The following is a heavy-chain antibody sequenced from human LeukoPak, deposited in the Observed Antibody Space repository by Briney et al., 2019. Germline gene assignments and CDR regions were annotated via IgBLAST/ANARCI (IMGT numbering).Heavy chain of an antibody. V-gene: IGHV3-74*01. CDR2: INSDGRTI. CDR3: IREIVVSPSASLGY. CDR1: GFTFSSYW. Sequence: GGSLTLSCAASGFTFSSYWMHWVRQAAGEGLVWVSRINSDGRTINYADSVKGRFTISRDNAKGTLYLQMNSLRADDTAVYYCIREIVVSPSASLGYSGQGTLVTVSS. D-gene: IGHD2-2*01. J-gene: IGHJ4*02.